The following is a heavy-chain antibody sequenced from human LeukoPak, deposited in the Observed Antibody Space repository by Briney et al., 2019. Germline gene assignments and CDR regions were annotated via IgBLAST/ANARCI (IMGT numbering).Heavy chain of an antibody. CDR1: GFTLSSYW. CDR2: IKQDGSEK. J-gene: IGHJ4*02. CDR3: ARDNAYYYDSSGYYDY. Sequence: PGGSLRLSCAASGFTLSSYWMSWVRQAPGKGLEWAANIKQDGSEKYYVDSVKGRFTISRDNAKNSLYLQMNSLRAEDTAVYYCARDNAYYYDSSGYYDYWGQGTLVTVSS. D-gene: IGHD3-22*01. V-gene: IGHV3-7*01.